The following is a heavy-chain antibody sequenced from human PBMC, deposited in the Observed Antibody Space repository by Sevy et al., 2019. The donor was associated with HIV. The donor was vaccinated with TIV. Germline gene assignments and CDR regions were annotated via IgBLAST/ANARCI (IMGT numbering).Heavy chain of an antibody. CDR3: ARAPPVRSGDDSLNWFDP. V-gene: IGHV4-59*01. D-gene: IGHD5-12*01. CDR2: IYYTGST. Sequence: SETLSLTCTVSGGSISAYYWSWIRQPPGKPLEYIGYIYYTGSTNYNPTLKSRVTISVDTSTNQFSLKLKSVTAADTAVYFCARAPPVRSGDDSLNWFDPWGQGTLVTVSS. CDR1: GGSISAYY. J-gene: IGHJ5*02.